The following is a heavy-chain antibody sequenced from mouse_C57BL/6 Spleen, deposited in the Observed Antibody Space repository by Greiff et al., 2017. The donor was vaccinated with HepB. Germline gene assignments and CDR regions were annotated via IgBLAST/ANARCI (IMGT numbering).Heavy chain of an antibody. CDR3: ARTVHYYGSLYWYFDV. CDR2: ISYDGSN. V-gene: IGHV3-6*01. Sequence: VQLQESGPGLVKPSQSLSLTCSVTGYSITSGYYWNWIRQFPGNKLEWMGYISYDGSNNYNPSLKNRISITRDTSKNQFFLKLNSVTTEDTATYYCARTVHYYGSLYWYFDVWGTGTTVTVSS. D-gene: IGHD1-1*01. CDR1: GYSITSGYY. J-gene: IGHJ1*03.